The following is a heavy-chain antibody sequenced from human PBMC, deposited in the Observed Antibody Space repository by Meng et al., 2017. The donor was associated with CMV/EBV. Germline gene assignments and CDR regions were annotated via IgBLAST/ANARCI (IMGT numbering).Heavy chain of an antibody. CDR2: INPSGGST. Sequence: VEVWRAGAVVKTPGASVKVYCKASGHTFTSYYMHWVRQAPGQGLEWMGIINPSGGSTSYAQKFQGRVTMTRDTSTSTVYMELSSLRSEDTAVYYCAREEGIAARSDWFDPWGQGTLVTVSS. CDR3: AREEGIAARSDWFDP. J-gene: IGHJ5*02. V-gene: IGHV1-46*01. D-gene: IGHD6-13*01. CDR1: GHTFTSYY.